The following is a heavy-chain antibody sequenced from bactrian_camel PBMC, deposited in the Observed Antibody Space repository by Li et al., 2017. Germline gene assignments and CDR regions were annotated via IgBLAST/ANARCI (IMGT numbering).Heavy chain of an antibody. CDR3: AAARWWVDVPLPRTKYNY. J-gene: IGHJ4*01. D-gene: IGHD3*01. CDR1: GYTDSTYS. V-gene: IGHV3S9*01. Sequence: HVQLVESGGGSVQPGGSLTLSCAASGYTDSTYSMAWFRQAPGEEREEVASIENDGTTSYAASVKGRFTISRDSAKNTLSLQMNSLKPEDTAMYYCAAARWWVDVPLPRTKYNYWGQGTQVTVS. CDR2: IENDGTT.